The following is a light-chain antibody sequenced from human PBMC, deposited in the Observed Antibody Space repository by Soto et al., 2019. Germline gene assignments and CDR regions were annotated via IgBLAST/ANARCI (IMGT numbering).Light chain of an antibody. CDR2: AAS. CDR3: QQSYSTLT. CDR1: QSISSY. V-gene: IGKV1-39*01. J-gene: IGKJ3*01. Sequence: DIQMTQSPSSLSASVGDRVTITCRASQSISSYLNWYQQKPGKAPKLLIYAASSLQSGVPSRFSCSGSETDFTPTISSLQPEDFATYYCQQSYSTLTFGPGTKVDIK.